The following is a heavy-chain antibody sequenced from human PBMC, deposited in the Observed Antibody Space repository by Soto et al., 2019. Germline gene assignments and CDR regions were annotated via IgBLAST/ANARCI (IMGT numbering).Heavy chain of an antibody. CDR1: GYSFTGYS. D-gene: IGHD2-15*01. J-gene: IGHJ3*02. CDR2: INPKNGAT. Sequence: ASVKVSCKASGYSFTGYSMHWVRQAPGQGLEWLGWINPKNGATNYARKFQGWVTMIRDTSISTVYMELRNLKSDDTAVYSCAREGEGYCSGGSCYSGAFDIWGQGTMVTVSS. V-gene: IGHV1-2*04. CDR3: AREGEGYCSGGSCYSGAFDI.